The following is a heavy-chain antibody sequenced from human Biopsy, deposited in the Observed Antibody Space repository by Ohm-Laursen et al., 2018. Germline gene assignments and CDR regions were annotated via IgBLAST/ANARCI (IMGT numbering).Heavy chain of an antibody. CDR1: AYSFGDHR. CDR2: INAKTGDT. Sequence: ASVKVSCKVSAYSFGDHRIHWVRQAPGQGLEWMGWINAKTGDTNYAQKFQGRVTMTRDTSISTAYVDLSSLRSDDTAVYYCTRGGYYYDSLAYYYWFDPWGQGTLVTVSS. CDR3: TRGGYYYDSLAYYYWFDP. V-gene: IGHV1-2*02. D-gene: IGHD3-22*01. J-gene: IGHJ5*02.